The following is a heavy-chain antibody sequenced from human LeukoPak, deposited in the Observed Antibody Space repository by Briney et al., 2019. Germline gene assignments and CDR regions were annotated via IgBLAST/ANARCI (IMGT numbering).Heavy chain of an antibody. Sequence: GASVKVSCKASGYTFTGYYIHWVRQAPGQGLEWMGWINPNSGGTNYAQTFQGRVTMTGDTSISTAHMELSGVRSDDTAVYYCTRDRLGGSGWFDLWGQGTLVTVSS. J-gene: IGHJ5*02. D-gene: IGHD3-16*01. CDR3: TRDRLGGSGWFDL. V-gene: IGHV1-2*02. CDR1: GYTFTGYY. CDR2: INPNSGGT.